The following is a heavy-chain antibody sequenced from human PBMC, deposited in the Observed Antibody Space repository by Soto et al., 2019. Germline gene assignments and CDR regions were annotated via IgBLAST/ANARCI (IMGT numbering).Heavy chain of an antibody. Sequence: ASVKVSCKASGYTFTSYYMHWLRQAPGQGLERMGIINPSGGSTSYAQKFQGRVTMNRATSTSTVYMELSSLRSEDTAVYYCARDGRSSYSSRWYYFDYWGQGTLVTVSS. CDR2: INPSGGST. D-gene: IGHD6-19*01. CDR3: ARDGRSSYSSRWYYFDY. CDR1: GYTFTSYY. J-gene: IGHJ4*02. V-gene: IGHV1-46*01.